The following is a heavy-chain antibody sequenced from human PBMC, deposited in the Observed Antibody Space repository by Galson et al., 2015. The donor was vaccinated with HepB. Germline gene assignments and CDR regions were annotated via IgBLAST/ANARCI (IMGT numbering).Heavy chain of an antibody. V-gene: IGHV1-69*13. CDR3: ARMYRLELPGYYYYYMDV. CDR2: IIPIFGTT. J-gene: IGHJ6*03. CDR1: GGTFSSYA. D-gene: IGHD1-7*01. Sequence: SVKVSCKASGGTFSSYAISWVRQAPGQGLEWMGGIIPIFGTTNNAQKFQGRVTITADESTSTAYMELSSLRSEDTAVYYCARMYRLELPGYYYYYMDVWGKGTTVTVSS.